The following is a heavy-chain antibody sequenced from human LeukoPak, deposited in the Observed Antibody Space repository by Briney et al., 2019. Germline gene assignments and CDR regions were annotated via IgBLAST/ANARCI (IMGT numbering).Heavy chain of an antibody. CDR3: ARVELVGATEFDY. CDR2: IYYSGST. CDR1: GASISGYY. Sequence: PSETLSLTCRVSGASISGYYWSWIGQPPGKGLEWIGYIYYSGSTNYNPSLRSRVTISVDTSKNQFSLKLNSVPAADTAVYYCARVELVGATEFDYWGQGTLVTVSS. D-gene: IGHD1-26*01. V-gene: IGHV4-59*01. J-gene: IGHJ4*02.